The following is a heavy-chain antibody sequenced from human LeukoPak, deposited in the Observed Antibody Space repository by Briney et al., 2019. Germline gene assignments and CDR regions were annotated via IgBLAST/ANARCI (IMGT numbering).Heavy chain of an antibody. Sequence: GGSLRLSCEASGFTFSAYAMTWVRQAPGQGLEWMWSIGTYNKPHYSESVKGRFAISRDNSKSMLFLQLNCLSGEDTPLYYCARDQHYYVAMHVWGQGTKVTVSS. V-gene: IGHV3-23*05. J-gene: IGHJ6*02. CDR3: ARDQHYYVAMHV. CDR2: IGTYNKP. CDR1: GFTFSAYA. D-gene: IGHD3-16*01.